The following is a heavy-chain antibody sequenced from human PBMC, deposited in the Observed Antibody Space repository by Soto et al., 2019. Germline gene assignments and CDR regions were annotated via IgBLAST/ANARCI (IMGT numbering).Heavy chain of an antibody. J-gene: IGHJ4*02. V-gene: IGHV4-31*02. D-gene: IGHD4-17*01. CDR3: ARGLSVTIFDN. CDR2: IYYSGST. Sequence: WTWIRQHPGKGLEWIGYIYYSGSTYYKPSLKSRVTISVDTSKNQFSLKLSSVTAADTAVYYCARGLSVTIFDNWGQGTLVTVSS.